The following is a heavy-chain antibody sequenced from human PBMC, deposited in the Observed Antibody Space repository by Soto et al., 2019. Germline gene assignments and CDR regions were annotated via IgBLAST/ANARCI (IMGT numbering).Heavy chain of an antibody. Sequence: QVQLVQSGAEVKKPGSSVKVSCKASGGTFSSYAISWVRQAPGQGLEWMGGIIPIFGTANYAQKFQGRVTITADESTSTAYMELSSLRSEDTAVYYCASGYCSGGSCYGPRGWFDPWGQGTLVTVSS. CDR2: IIPIFGTA. D-gene: IGHD2-15*01. V-gene: IGHV1-69*12. J-gene: IGHJ5*02. CDR1: GGTFSSYA. CDR3: ASGYCSGGSCYGPRGWFDP.